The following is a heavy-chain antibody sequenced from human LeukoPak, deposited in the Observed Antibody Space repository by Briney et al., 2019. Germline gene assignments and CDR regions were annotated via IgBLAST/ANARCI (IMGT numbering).Heavy chain of an antibody. Sequence: SGPTLVKPTQTLTLTCTFSGFSLSTSGVGVGWIRQPPGKALEWLALIYWDDDKRYSPSLKSRLTITKDTSKNQVVLTMTNMDPVDTATYYCAHTSYYYDSSGYPRSFDYWGQGTLVTVSS. D-gene: IGHD3-22*01. CDR2: IYWDDDK. CDR1: GFSLSTSGVG. J-gene: IGHJ4*02. CDR3: AHTSYYYDSSGYPRSFDY. V-gene: IGHV2-5*02.